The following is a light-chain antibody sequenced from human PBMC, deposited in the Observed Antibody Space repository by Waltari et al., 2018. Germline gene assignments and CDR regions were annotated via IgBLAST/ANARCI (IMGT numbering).Light chain of an antibody. J-gene: IGLJ1*01. Sequence: QSALPQPPPAAGSPGQPVTISCPDTGRDVGHLLVVSWYQQRPAKAPKLLMFELNKRPSGVSSRFSGSKSANAASLTISGLQAEDEGDYYCGSYTVTNNLYVFGTGTKVTVL. CDR3: GSYTVTNNLYV. V-gene: IGLV2-8*01. CDR2: ELN. CDR1: GRDVGHLLV.